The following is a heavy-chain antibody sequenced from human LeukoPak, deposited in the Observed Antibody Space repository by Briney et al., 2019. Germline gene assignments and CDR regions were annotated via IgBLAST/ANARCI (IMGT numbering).Heavy chain of an antibody. CDR2: IRYDGSNK. D-gene: IGHD1-26*01. J-gene: IGHJ4*02. CDR1: GFTFSSYG. V-gene: IGHV3-30*02. CDR3: VKDGSYNLDY. Sequence: PGGSLRLSCAASGFTFSSYGMHWVRQAPGKGPEWVAFIRYDGSNKYYADSVKGRFTISRDNSKNTLYLQMNTLRAEDTAVYRCVKDGSYNLDYWGQGTLVTVSS.